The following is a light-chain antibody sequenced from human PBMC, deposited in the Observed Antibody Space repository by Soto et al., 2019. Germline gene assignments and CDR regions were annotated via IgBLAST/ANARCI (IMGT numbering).Light chain of an antibody. V-gene: IGKV3-11*01. CDR1: QSVSSY. J-gene: IGKJ3*01. CDR3: QQCINLPFT. Sequence: EIVLTQSPATLSLSPGERATLSCRASQSVSSYLAWYQQKPGQVPRLLIYDASNRATGIPARFSGSGSGTDFTLTISSLEPEDFAVYYCQQCINLPFTFGPGTKVDIK. CDR2: DAS.